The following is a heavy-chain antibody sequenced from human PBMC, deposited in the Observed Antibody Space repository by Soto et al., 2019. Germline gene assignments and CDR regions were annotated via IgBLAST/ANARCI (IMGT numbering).Heavy chain of an antibody. J-gene: IGHJ6*02. V-gene: IGHV4-38-2*01. Sequence: PSETLSLTCAVSGYSIDSGYYWGWIRQPPGKGLEWIGNIYHSGSTYYNPSLKSRVIISIDASRNHLSQRLYSVTAADTAVYYLARYAQNYYDGLDVWVRGTTVSVS. CDR1: GYSIDSGYY. CDR2: IYHSGST. CDR3: ARYAQNYYDGLDV.